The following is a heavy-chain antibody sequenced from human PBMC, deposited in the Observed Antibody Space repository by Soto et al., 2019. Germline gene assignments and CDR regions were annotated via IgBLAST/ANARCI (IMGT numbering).Heavy chain of an antibody. V-gene: IGHV1-3*01. D-gene: IGHD3-3*01. CDR1: GGTFSSYA. CDR2: INAGNGNT. Sequence: ASVKVSCKASGGTFSSYAMHWVRQAPGQRLEWMGWINAGNGNTKYSQKFQGRVTITRDTSASTAYMELSSLRSEDTAVYYCARSYYDFWSGRYYYGMDVWGQGTTVTVSS. J-gene: IGHJ6*02. CDR3: ARSYYDFWSGRYYYGMDV.